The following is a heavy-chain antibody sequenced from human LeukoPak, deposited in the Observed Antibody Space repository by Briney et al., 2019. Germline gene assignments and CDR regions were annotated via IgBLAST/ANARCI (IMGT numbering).Heavy chain of an antibody. Sequence: SETLSLTCAVYGGSFSGYYWSWIRQPPGKGLEWIGEINHSGSTNYNPSLKSRVTISVDTSKNQFSLKLSSVTAADTAVYYCARQKVWGSYRPRINWFDPWGQGTLVTVSS. CDR2: INHSGST. D-gene: IGHD3-16*02. J-gene: IGHJ5*02. V-gene: IGHV4-34*01. CDR1: GGSFSGYY. CDR3: ARQKVWGSYRPRINWFDP.